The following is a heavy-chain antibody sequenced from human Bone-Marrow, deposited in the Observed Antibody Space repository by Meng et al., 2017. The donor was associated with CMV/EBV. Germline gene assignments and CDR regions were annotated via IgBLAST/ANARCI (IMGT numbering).Heavy chain of an antibody. CDR3: ARPNWYDGRKGAFDI. V-gene: IGHV5-51*01. J-gene: IGHJ3*02. D-gene: IGHD1-1*01. Sequence: GYTFTNYWIGWVRQMSGKGLEWMGTINPGDSETRYSPSFQGQVTISADKSINTAYLHWSSLEASDTAMYYCARPNWYDGRKGAFDIWGQGTMVTVSS. CDR1: GYTFTNYW. CDR2: INPGDSET.